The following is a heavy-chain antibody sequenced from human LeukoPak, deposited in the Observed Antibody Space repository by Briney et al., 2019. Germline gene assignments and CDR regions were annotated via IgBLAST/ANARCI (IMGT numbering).Heavy chain of an antibody. Sequence: PSETLSLTCTVSGGSMSSSSYYWGWIRQPPGKGPEWIGNIYHSGRTYYNPSLKSRVTISVDTSKNQFSLKLSSVTAADTAVYYCASLGYYDSSGYLFDYWGQGTLVTVSS. V-gene: IGHV4-39*07. J-gene: IGHJ4*02. CDR3: ASLGYYDSSGYLFDY. D-gene: IGHD3-22*01. CDR1: GGSMSSSSYY. CDR2: IYHSGRT.